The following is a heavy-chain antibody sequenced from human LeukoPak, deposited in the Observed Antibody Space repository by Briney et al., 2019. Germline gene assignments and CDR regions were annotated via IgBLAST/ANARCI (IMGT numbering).Heavy chain of an antibody. J-gene: IGHJ4*02. D-gene: IGHD3-22*01. CDR1: GYTFTSYS. V-gene: IGHV1-18*01. CDR3: ARDREDYYDSSGYCYY. Sequence: ASVKVSCKASGYTFTSYSISWVRQAPGQGLEWMGWISAYNGNTNYAQKLQGRATMTTDTSTSTAYMELRSLRSDDTAVYYCARDREDYYDSSGYCYYWGQGTLVTVSS. CDR2: ISAYNGNT.